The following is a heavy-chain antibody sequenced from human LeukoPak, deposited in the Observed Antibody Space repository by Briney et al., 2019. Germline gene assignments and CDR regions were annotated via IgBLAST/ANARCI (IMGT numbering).Heavy chain of an antibody. CDR1: GFTFTTYS. D-gene: IGHD3-3*01. CDR2: ISSTSSYI. J-gene: IGHJ6*02. Sequence: GGSLRLSCVASGFTFTTYSLNWVRQAPGKGLEWVSSISSTSSYIYYADSVKGRFTLSRDNAKNSIYLQMDSLRAEDTAVYYCTSRGDFWSGYWAMNVWGQGTTVIVSS. CDR3: TSRGDFWSGYWAMNV. V-gene: IGHV3-21*01.